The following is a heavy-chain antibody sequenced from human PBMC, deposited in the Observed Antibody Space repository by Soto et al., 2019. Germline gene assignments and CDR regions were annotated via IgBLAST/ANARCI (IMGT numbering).Heavy chain of an antibody. Sequence: GESLKISCKGSGYSFGSYWISWVRQMPGKGLEWMGRIDPSDSYTNYSPSFQGHVTISVDKSTSTAYLQWSSLKASDTAIYYCARQRSRYLAWFDPWGQGTLVTVSS. D-gene: IGHD3-22*01. CDR2: IDPSDSYT. J-gene: IGHJ5*02. V-gene: IGHV5-10-1*01. CDR3: ARQRSRYLAWFDP. CDR1: GYSFGSYW.